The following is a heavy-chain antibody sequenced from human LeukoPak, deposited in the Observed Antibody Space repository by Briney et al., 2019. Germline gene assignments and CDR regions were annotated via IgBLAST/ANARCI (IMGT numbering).Heavy chain of an antibody. CDR3: VRAGLQDYWYFDL. CDR1: GFSFSRFW. J-gene: IGHJ2*01. D-gene: IGHD5-24*01. Sequence: EGSLRLSCAASGFSFSRFWMHWVRQVPGKGLVWVSRVNNDASATVYADSVRGRFTTSRDNAENTLYLQMSSLRAEDTAVYYCVRAGLQDYWYFDLWGRGTLVTVSS. CDR2: VNNDASAT. V-gene: IGHV3-74*01.